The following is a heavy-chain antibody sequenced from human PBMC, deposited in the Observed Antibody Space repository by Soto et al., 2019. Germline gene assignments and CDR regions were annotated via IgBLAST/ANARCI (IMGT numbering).Heavy chain of an antibody. CDR3: AKGETYYDFWSGYYTSGMDV. J-gene: IGHJ6*02. Sequence: GGSLRLSCAASGFTFDDYAMHWVRQAPGKGLEWVSGISWNSGSIGYADSVKGRFTISRDNAKNSLYLQMNSLRAEDTALYYCAKGETYYDFWSGYYTSGMDVWGQGTTVTVSS. CDR2: ISWNSGSI. CDR1: GFTFDDYA. V-gene: IGHV3-9*01. D-gene: IGHD3-3*01.